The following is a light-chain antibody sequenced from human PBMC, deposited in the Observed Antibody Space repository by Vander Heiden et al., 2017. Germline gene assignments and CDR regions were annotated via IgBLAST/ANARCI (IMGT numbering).Light chain of an antibody. Sequence: DIQMTQSPSSLSASIGDRVTITCRASQSIGTYLNWYLQKPGKAPNLLISAASILRSGVPSRFIGSGSGTDFTLTISSLQPGDFATYYCQQGYDTPRTFGQGTKVDIK. CDR2: AAS. J-gene: IGKJ1*01. CDR1: QSIGTY. V-gene: IGKV1-39*01. CDR3: QQGYDTPRT.